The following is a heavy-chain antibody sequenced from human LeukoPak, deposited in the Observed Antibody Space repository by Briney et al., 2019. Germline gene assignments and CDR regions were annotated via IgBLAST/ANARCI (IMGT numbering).Heavy chain of an antibody. D-gene: IGHD1-26*01. CDR2: ISYDGSNK. Sequence: PGGSLRLSCAASGFTFSSHAMHWVRQAPGKGLEWVAVISYDGSNKYYADSVKGRFTISRDNSKNTLYLQMNSLRAEDTAVYYCARDREAYFDYWGQGTLVTVSS. V-gene: IGHV3-30-3*01. J-gene: IGHJ4*02. CDR3: ARDREAYFDY. CDR1: GFTFSSHA.